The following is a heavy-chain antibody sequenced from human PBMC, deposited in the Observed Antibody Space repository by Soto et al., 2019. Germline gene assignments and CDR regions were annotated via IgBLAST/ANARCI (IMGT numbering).Heavy chain of an antibody. J-gene: IGHJ4*02. V-gene: IGHV3-30-3*01. CDR3: ARVGLVVVITYYFDY. Sequence: PGGSLRLSCAASGFTFSSYAMHWVRQAPGKGLEWVAVISYDGSNKYYADSVKGRFTISRDNSKNTLYLQMNSLRAEDTAVYYCARVGLVVVITYYFDYWAQGRLVT. CDR1: GFTFSSYA. D-gene: IGHD3-22*01. CDR2: ISYDGSNK.